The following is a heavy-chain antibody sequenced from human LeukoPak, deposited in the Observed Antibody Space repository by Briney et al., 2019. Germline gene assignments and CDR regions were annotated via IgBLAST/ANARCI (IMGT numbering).Heavy chain of an antibody. CDR3: ARGTRYYDSLDY. D-gene: IGHD3-22*01. CDR1: GYTFTSYS. V-gene: IGHV1-18*01. CDR2: ISAYNGNT. Sequence: ASVKVSCKASGYTFTSYSISWVRQAPGQGLEWMGWISAYNGNTDYAQKLQGRVTMTTDTSTSTAYMELRSLRSDDTAVYYCARGTRYYDSLDYWGQGTLVTVSS. J-gene: IGHJ4*02.